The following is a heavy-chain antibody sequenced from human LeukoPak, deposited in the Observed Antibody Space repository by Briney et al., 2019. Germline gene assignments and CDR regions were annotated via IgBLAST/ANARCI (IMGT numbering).Heavy chain of an antibody. CDR3: AKDKGVGAAGWDAFDI. CDR2: ISWNSGSI. J-gene: IGHJ3*02. V-gene: IGHV3-9*01. D-gene: IGHD1-26*01. Sequence: PGRSLRLSCAASGFTFDDDAMHWVRQAPRKGLEWVSGISWNSGSIGYADSVKGRFTISRDNAKNSLYLQMNSLRAEDTALYYCAKDKGVGAAGWDAFDIWGQGTMVTVSS. CDR1: GFTFDDDA.